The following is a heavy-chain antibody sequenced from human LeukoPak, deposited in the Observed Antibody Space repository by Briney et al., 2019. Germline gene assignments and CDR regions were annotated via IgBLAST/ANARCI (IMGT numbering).Heavy chain of an antibody. Sequence: KSSETLSLTCTVSGASFSSGDQYWNWIRQSPGKGLEWIGSIHPSGMLYNHPSLESRVTISIDTSKNQFSLNLNSVTAADTAVYFCSRGLDSRKLGYWGQGTLVTVSS. CDR3: SRGLDSRKLGY. V-gene: IGHV4-31*03. CDR1: GASFSSGDQY. CDR2: IHPSGML. D-gene: IGHD3-22*01. J-gene: IGHJ4*02.